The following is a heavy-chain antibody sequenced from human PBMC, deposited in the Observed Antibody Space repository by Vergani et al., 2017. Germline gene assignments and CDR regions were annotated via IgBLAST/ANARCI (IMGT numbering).Heavy chain of an antibody. CDR2: MNPNSGNT. D-gene: IGHD3-10*01. V-gene: IGHV1-8*01. CDR1: GYTFTSYD. CDR3: ARAGYGSGSYYEYYFDY. J-gene: IGHJ4*02. Sequence: QVQLVQSGAEVKKPGASVKVSCKASGYTFTSYDINWVRQATGQGLEWMGWMNPNSGNTGYAQKFQDRVTMTRNTSISTAYMELSSLRSEDTAVYYCARAGYGSGSYYEYYFDYWGQGTLVTVSS.